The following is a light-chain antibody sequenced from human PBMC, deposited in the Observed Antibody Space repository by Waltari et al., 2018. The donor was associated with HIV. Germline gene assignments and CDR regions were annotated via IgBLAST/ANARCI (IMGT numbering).Light chain of an antibody. CDR1: ISNIANNY. CDR3: VTWDSTRSLVV. CDR2: ENN. V-gene: IGLV1-51*02. Sequence: QSVLTQPPSVSAAPGQKVTISCSGSISNIANNYVSWYQHFPGTAPKLLISENNKRPSGIPDRFSAAKAVTSATLGITGLQTGDEADYYCVTWDSTRSLVVFGGGTKVTVL. J-gene: IGLJ2*01.